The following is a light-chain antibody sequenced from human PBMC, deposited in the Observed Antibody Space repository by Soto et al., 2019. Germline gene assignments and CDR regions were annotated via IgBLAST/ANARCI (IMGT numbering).Light chain of an antibody. CDR1: QGISTY. V-gene: IGKV1-39*01. CDR2: AAS. CDR3: QQSNRITWT. Sequence: DIQMTQSPSSLSASVGDRVTITCRASQGISTYLNWYQQKPGKAPKVLIYAASSLQSGVPSRFSGSGSETDFTLTISSRQPEDFATYSCQQSNRITWTFGHGTKVEIK. J-gene: IGKJ1*01.